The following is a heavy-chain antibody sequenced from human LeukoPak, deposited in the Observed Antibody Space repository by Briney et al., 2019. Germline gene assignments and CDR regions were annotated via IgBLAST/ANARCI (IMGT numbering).Heavy chain of an antibody. Sequence: ASVKVSCKASGYSFRNYGMHWVRQAPGQRLEWMGWISAYNGNTDYAQKFEGRVTVTTDTSTNTAYMNLKSLRTDDTAVYYCARVGRYSHRPGPFEIWGQGTMVTVSS. D-gene: IGHD2-21*01. CDR2: ISAYNGNT. V-gene: IGHV1-18*01. CDR1: GYSFRNYG. J-gene: IGHJ3*02. CDR3: ARVGRYSHRPGPFEI.